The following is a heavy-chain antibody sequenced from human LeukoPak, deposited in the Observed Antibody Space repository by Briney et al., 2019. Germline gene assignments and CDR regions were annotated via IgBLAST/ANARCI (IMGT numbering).Heavy chain of an antibody. Sequence: GGSLRLSCAASGFTFSSYSMNWVRQAPGKGLEWVSYITRSSSTIYYADSVKGRFTISRDNAKNSLYLQMISLRAEDTAVYYCARDPNALDFWGQGTLVTASS. CDR3: ARDPNALDF. CDR1: GFTFSSYS. V-gene: IGHV3-48*01. CDR2: ITRSSSTI. J-gene: IGHJ4*02.